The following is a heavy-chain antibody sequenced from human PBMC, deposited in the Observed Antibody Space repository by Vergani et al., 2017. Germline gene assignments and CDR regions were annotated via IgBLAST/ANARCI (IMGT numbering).Heavy chain of an antibody. J-gene: IGHJ3*02. D-gene: IGHD1-14*01. CDR3: AKRPLSKTLTDAFDI. CDR1: GFTFSSYA. CDR2: ISGSGGST. V-gene: IGHV3-23*01. Sequence: EVQLLESGGGLVQPGGSLRLSCAASGFTFSSYAMSWVRQAPGKGLGWVSAISGSGGSTYYADSVKGRFTIARDNSKNTLYLQMNSLRAEDTDVYYCAKRPLSKTLTDAFDIWGQGTMVTVSS.